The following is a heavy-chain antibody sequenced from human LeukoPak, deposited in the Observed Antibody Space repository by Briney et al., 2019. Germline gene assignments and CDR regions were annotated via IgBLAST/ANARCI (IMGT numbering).Heavy chain of an antibody. Sequence: PGGSLRLSCAASGFTFDDYAMHWVRQAPGKGLEWVSGISWNSGSIGYADSVKGRFTISRDNAKNSLYLQMNSLRAEDTALYYCAKDDITLPYYGAFDIWGQGTMVTVSS. V-gene: IGHV3-9*01. CDR2: ISWNSGSI. J-gene: IGHJ3*02. D-gene: IGHD3-22*01. CDR3: AKDDITLPYYGAFDI. CDR1: GFTFDDYA.